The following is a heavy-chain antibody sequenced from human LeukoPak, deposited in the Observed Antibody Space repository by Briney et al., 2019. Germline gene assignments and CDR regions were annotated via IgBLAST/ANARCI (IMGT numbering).Heavy chain of an antibody. D-gene: IGHD3-10*01. CDR2: ISSSSSYI. J-gene: IGHJ4*02. CDR3: ARDSSWFGESEFYYFDY. V-gene: IGHV3-21*01. Sequence: PGGSLRLSCAASGFTFSSYSMNWVRQAPGKGLEWVSSISSSSSYIYYADSVEGRFTISRDNAKNSLYLQMNSLRAEDTAVYYCARDSSWFGESEFYYFDYWGQGTLVTVSS. CDR1: GFTFSSYS.